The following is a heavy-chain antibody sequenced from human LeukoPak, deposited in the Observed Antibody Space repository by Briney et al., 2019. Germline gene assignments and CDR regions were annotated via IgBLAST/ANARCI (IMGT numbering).Heavy chain of an antibody. V-gene: IGHV3-30*04. CDR2: ISYDGSNT. J-gene: IGHJ4*02. CDR1: GFTFSSHA. CDR3: ARAGKDTSGYYDY. Sequence: GRSLRLSCAASGFTFSSHALHWVRQAPGKGLEWVALISYDGSNTYYADSVKGRFTISRDNAKNSLYLQMNSLRVEDTAVYYCARAGKDTSGYYDYWGQGTLVTVSS. D-gene: IGHD3-22*01.